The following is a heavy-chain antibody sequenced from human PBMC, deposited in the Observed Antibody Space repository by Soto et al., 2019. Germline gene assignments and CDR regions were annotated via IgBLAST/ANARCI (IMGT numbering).Heavy chain of an antibody. Sequence: GGSLRLSCAASGCTFSSYGMHWVRQAPGKGLEWVAVISYDGSTKYYADSVKGRFTTSRDNSKDALHLQMNSLRAEDTAVYYWSKDPTYYDIFAGSCYYYSGMAVWGQGTTVTVS. CDR2: ISYDGSTK. V-gene: IGHV3-30*18. CDR1: GCTFSSYG. D-gene: IGHD3-9*01. J-gene: IGHJ6*02. CDR3: SKDPTYYDIFAGSCYYYSGMAV.